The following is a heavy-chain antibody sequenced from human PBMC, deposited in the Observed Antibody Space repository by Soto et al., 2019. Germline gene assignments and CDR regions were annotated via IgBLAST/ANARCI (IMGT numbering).Heavy chain of an antibody. CDR3: ARATAAGTYYYYYMDV. J-gene: IGHJ6*03. CDR1: GYTFTSYY. CDR2: INPSGGST. V-gene: IGHV1-46*01. D-gene: IGHD6-13*01. Sequence: ASVKVSCKASGYTFTSYYMHWVRQAPGQGLEWMGIINPSGGSTSYAQKFQGRVTMTRDTSTSTVYMELSSLRSGDTAVYYCARATAAGTYYYYYMDVWGKGTTVTVSS.